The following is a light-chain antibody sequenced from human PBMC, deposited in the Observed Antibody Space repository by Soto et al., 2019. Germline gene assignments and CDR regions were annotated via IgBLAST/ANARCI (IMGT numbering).Light chain of an antibody. J-gene: IGKJ1*01. V-gene: IGKV1-12*01. Sequence: IQMSQAPSSVSAALGDRVTVTCRASQGISSWLAWYQQKPGKAPQLLIYAASSLQSGVPSRFSGSVSGTDFTLTINRLQPEDFATYYCQQANSCPWTFGQGTKVDI. CDR3: QQANSCPWT. CDR2: AAS. CDR1: QGISSW.